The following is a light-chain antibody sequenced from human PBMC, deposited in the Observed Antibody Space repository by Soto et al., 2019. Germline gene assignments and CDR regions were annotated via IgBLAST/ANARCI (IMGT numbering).Light chain of an antibody. Sequence: AIQMTQSPSSLSASVGDRVTITCRASQGIRNDLGWYQQKPGKVPKLLIYQASSLQNGVPARFIGSGSGTEFTLTISSLQPDDVATYYCQQYTCLWTFGPGTKVDI. J-gene: IGKJ1*01. CDR2: QAS. CDR3: QQYTCLWT. V-gene: IGKV1-6*01. CDR1: QGIRND.